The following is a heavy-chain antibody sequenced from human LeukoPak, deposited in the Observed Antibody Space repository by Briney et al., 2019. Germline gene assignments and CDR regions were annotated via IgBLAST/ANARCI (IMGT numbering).Heavy chain of an antibody. CDR3: ANNDYNNPEA. CDR1: GFTLSSYD. J-gene: IGHJ5*02. D-gene: IGHD4-11*01. V-gene: IGHV3-23*01. CDR2: ISGRGGRT. Sequence: PGGSLRLSCAASGFTLSSYDMSWVRQAPGKGMAWVSAISGRGGRTYYADSVKGRYTISRDDPKNTLYLQMNSLRAEDTAVYYWANNDYNNPEAWGQGTLVTVSS.